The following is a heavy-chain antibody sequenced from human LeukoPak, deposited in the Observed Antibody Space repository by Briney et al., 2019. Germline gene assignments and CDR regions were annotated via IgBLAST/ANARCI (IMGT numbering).Heavy chain of an antibody. D-gene: IGHD3-9*01. CDR2: ISWNSGSI. CDR3: AKDIAGYRYYYYGMDV. V-gene: IGHV3-9*01. Sequence: GGSLRLSCAASGFTFDDYAMHWVRHAPGKGLEWVSGISWNSGSIGYADSVKGRFTISRDNAKNSLYLQMNSLRAEDTALYYCAKDIAGYRYYYYGMDVWGQGTTVTVSS. J-gene: IGHJ6*02. CDR1: GFTFDDYA.